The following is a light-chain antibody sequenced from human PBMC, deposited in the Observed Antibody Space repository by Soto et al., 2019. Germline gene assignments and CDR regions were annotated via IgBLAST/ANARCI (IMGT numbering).Light chain of an antibody. CDR2: EVS. CDR1: SSDVGGYDF. J-gene: IGLJ1*01. V-gene: IGLV2-14*01. CDR3: TSYTSSRTYV. Sequence: LTQPASVSGSPGQSITISCTGTSSDVGGYDFVSWYQHHPGKAPKLMISEVSDRPSGVSDRFSGSKSGNTASLTISGLQAEDEADYYCTSYTSSRTYVFGTGTKVTVL.